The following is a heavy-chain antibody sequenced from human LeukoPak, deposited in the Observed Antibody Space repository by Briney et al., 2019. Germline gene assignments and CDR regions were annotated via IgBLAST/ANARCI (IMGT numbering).Heavy chain of an antibody. CDR2: INPSGGST. CDR3: ARDESGYDFWSGYYSPFDY. CDR1: GYTFTSYY. J-gene: IGHJ4*02. V-gene: IGHV1-46*01. Sequence: GASVKVSCKASGYTFTSYYMHWGRQAPGQGLEWMGIINPSGGSTSYAQKFQGRVSMTRDASTSTVYTELSSLRSEDTAVYYCARDESGYDFWSGYYSPFDYWGQGTLVTVSS. D-gene: IGHD3-3*01.